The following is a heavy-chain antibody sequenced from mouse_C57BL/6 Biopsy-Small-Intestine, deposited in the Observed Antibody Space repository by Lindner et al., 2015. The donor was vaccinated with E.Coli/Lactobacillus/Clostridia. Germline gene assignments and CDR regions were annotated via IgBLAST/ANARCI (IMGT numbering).Heavy chain of an antibody. CDR2: IIPMFGIP. D-gene: IGHD6-1*01. J-gene: IGHJ4*01. CDR3: ARDRIAVAGSLDL. CDR1: GGTFSSYA. V-gene: IGHV1-81*01. Sequence: SVKVSCKASGGTFSSYAMSWVRQAPGQGLEWMGRIIPMFGIPNYARKFEGRVTITADKSTNTAYMELSSLRSDDTALYYCARDRIAVAGSLDLWGQGTLVTVSS.